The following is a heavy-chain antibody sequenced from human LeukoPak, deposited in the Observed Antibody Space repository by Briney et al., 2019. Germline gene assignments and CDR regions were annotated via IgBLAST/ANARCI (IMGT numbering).Heavy chain of an antibody. D-gene: IGHD6-13*01. CDR3: AREMTGISAADF. CDR2: ISSDPTSI. J-gene: IGHJ4*02. CDR1: GFIFKIYS. Sequence: GGSLRLSCVASGFIFKIYSMNWVRQAPGKGLEWVSYISSDPTSIDYADSVKSRFTISRDNAKNSLYLQMNSLRAEDTAVYYCAREMTGISAADFWGQGTLVTVSS. V-gene: IGHV3-48*04.